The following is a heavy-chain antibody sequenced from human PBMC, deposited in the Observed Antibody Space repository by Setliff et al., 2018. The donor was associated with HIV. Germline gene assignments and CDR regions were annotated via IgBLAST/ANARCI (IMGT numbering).Heavy chain of an antibody. D-gene: IGHD6-13*01. CDR3: ARDTAEYSSSWYREEDAFDI. J-gene: IGHJ3*02. V-gene: IGHV1-3*01. Sequence: ASVKVSCKTSGYTFTTYSIHWGRQAPGQSLEWMGWINVGKGDTKYSQELQGRITITTDTSANTAYMELSSLRSDDTAVYFCARDTAEYSSSWYREEDAFDIWGQGTMVTVSS. CDR2: INVGKGDT. CDR1: GYTFTTYS.